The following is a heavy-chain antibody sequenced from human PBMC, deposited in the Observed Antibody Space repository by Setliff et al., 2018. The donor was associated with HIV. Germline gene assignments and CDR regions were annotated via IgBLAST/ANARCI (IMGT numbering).Heavy chain of an antibody. Sequence: TSETLSLTCTVSGGSITSHYWSWIRQPAGKGLEWIGHIYSSGSTNYNPSLKSRVTISVDRSKNQFSLKLSSVTAADTAVYYCARPLSTSYNFWGDAFAIWGQGTLVTVSS. CDR1: GGSITSHY. CDR3: ARPLSTSYNFWGDAFAI. CDR2: IYSSGST. V-gene: IGHV4-4*07. J-gene: IGHJ3*02. D-gene: IGHD3-3*01.